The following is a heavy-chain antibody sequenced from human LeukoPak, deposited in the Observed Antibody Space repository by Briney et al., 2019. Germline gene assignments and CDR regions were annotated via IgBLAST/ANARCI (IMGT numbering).Heavy chain of an antibody. J-gene: IGHJ6*02. CDR3: ARDLVAMVRGGTGMEV. CDR1: GFTFSSYS. Sequence: PGGSLRLSCAASGFTFSSYSMNWVRQAPGKGLEWVSYISSSSSTIYYADSVKGRFTISRDNAKNSLYLQMNSLRAEDTAVYYCARDLVAMVRGGTGMEVWGQGTTVTVSS. V-gene: IGHV3-48*01. CDR2: ISSSSSTI. D-gene: IGHD3-10*01.